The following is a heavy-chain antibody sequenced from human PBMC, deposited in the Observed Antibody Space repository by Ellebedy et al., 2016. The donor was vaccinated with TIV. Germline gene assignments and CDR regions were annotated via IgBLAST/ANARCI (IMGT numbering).Heavy chain of an antibody. Sequence: LRLSCSVSGDSLRSGDYYWSWIRQHPGKGLEWLGYISYSSSTYANPSLRSLVSFSLDTSKNQFSLKMTSVTAADTAVYFCARGDLNYSGSGGFDYWGQGTLVTVTS. J-gene: IGHJ4*02. V-gene: IGHV4-31*01. CDR1: GDSLRSGDYY. CDR3: ARGDLNYSGSGGFDY. CDR2: ISYSSST. D-gene: IGHD3-10*01.